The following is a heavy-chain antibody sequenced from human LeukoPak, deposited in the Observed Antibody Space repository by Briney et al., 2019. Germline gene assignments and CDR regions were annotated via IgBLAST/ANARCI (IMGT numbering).Heavy chain of an antibody. Sequence: GGSLRLSCAASGFSFSSYWMTWVRQAPGKGLEWVANIKKDGSEQNYVDSVKGRFTISRDNAKNSLYLQMNSLRAEDTAFYYCASGYGAWGQGTVVIVSS. CDR1: GFSFSSYW. D-gene: IGHD4-17*01. J-gene: IGHJ5*02. V-gene: IGHV3-7*01. CDR2: IKKDGSEQ. CDR3: ASGYGA.